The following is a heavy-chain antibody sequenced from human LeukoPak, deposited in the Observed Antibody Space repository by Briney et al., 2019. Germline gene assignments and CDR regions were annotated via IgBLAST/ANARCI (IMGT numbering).Heavy chain of an antibody. D-gene: IGHD4-11*01. Sequence: ASVKVSCKTSGYTFSGYYMHWVRQAPGQGLEWMGWINPNNGVAIYAQKFQGRVTMTRDTSISRFYMELSTMRSDDTAVYYCATNSRLDHWGQGTLVTVSS. CDR1: GYTFSGYY. J-gene: IGHJ4*02. V-gene: IGHV1-2*02. CDR3: ATNSRLDH. CDR2: INPNNGVA.